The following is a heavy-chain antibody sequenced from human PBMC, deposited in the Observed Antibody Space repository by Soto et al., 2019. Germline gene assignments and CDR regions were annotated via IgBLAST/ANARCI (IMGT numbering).Heavy chain of an antibody. V-gene: IGHV4-59*01. CDR3: ARGIATTEMDV. CDR1: GGSMSRYY. D-gene: IGHD6-13*01. J-gene: IGHJ6*02. Sequence: PSETLSLTCTVSGGSMSRYYWSWFRQPPGKGLEWIGYIYYSGHTNPNPSLKSRVTISVDTSKNQFSLKLSSVTAADTAVYYCARGIATTEMDVWGQGTTVTVSS. CDR2: IYYSGHT.